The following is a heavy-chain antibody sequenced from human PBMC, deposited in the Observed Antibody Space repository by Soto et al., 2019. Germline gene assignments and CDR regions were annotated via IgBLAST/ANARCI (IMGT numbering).Heavy chain of an antibody. D-gene: IGHD5-12*01. CDR3: ARVSRDGYNWGYLDY. CDR2: ITPIFGTT. Sequence: QVQLVQSGAEVKKPGSSVQVSCRASGDSFNNYAVSWVRQAPGQGLEWMGGITPIFGTTNYAQKFQGRVTITAETSTSTAYMQLSSLRSEHTAVYYCARVSRDGYNWGYLDYWGKGTLVTVSS. V-gene: IGHV1-69*06. J-gene: IGHJ4*02. CDR1: GDSFNNYA.